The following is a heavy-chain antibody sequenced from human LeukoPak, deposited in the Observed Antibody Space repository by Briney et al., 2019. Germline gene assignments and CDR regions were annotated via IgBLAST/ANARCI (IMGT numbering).Heavy chain of an antibody. Sequence: SVKVSCRASGYTFSTFAISWVRQAPGQGLEWMGRISAYSGNTIYAQKFRGRVTMTTDTSTTTAYMELTGLTYDDTAVYYCTRAVYDSLPDYWGQGTLVAVSS. CDR3: TRAVYDSLPDY. CDR1: GYTFSTFA. V-gene: IGHV1-18*01. CDR2: ISAYSGNT. J-gene: IGHJ4*02. D-gene: IGHD5/OR15-5a*01.